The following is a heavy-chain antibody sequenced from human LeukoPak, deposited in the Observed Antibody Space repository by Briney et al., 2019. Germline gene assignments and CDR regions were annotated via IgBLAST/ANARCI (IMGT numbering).Heavy chain of an antibody. D-gene: IGHD3-22*01. J-gene: IGHJ6*04. CDR1: GGTFSSYA. CDR3: ARAFGWLLQDYYYYGMDV. CDR2: TIPIFGTA. V-gene: IGHV1-69*06. Sequence: SVKVSCKASGGTFSSYAISWVRQAPGQGLEWMGGTIPIFGTANYAQTFQGRVTITADKSTSTAYMELSSLRSGDTAVYYCARAFGWLLQDYYYYGMDVWGKGTTVTVSS.